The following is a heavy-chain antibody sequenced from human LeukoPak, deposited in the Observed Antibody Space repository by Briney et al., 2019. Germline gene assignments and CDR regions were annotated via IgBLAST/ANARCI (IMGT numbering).Heavy chain of an antibody. V-gene: IGHV3-9*01. J-gene: IGHJ3*02. CDR3: AKGPTFRDFWSGTNDAFDI. CDR2: ISWNSGSI. CDR1: GFTFDDYA. Sequence: PGGSLRLSCAASGFTFDDYAMHWVRQAPGKGLEWVSGISWNSGSIGYADSVKGRFTISRDNAKNSLYLQMNSLRAEDTALYYCAKGPTFRDFWSGTNDAFDIWGQGTMVTVSS. D-gene: IGHD3-3*01.